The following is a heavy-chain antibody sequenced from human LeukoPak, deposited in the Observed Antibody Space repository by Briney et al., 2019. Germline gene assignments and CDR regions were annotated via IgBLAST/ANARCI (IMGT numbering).Heavy chain of an antibody. CDR3: AKSRIWFGEYYFDY. CDR2: IIGSGGST. CDR1: GFTFSSYA. V-gene: IGHV3-23*01. D-gene: IGHD3-10*01. J-gene: IGHJ4*02. Sequence: PGGSLRLSCAASGFTFSSYAMSWVRQAPGKGLEWVSAIIGSGGSTYYADSVKGRFTISRDNSKNTLYLQMNSLRAEDTAVYYCAKSRIWFGEYYFDYWGQGTLVTVSS.